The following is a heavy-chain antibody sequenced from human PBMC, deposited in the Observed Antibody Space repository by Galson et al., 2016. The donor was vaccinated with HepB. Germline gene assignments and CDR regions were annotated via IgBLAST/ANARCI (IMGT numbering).Heavy chain of an antibody. J-gene: IGHJ6*02. Sequence: QSGAEVKKPGESLRISCKGSGYNFANYWIGWVRQMPGRGREWMGIIFPGDSDTSYSPSLEGQVTISADNSLSTAYLQWSSTKASDTATYYCVRTISLLRGVEQGMDVWGQGTTVTISS. V-gene: IGHV5-51*01. CDR3: VRTISLLRGVEQGMDV. CDR1: GYNFANYW. D-gene: IGHD3-10*01. CDR2: IFPGDSDT.